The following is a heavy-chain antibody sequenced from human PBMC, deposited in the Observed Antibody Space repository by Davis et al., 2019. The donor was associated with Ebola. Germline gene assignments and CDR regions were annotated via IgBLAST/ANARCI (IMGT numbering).Heavy chain of an antibody. CDR3: AREMYATGHASDI. J-gene: IGHJ3*02. CDR1: GYTFTGYY. CDR2: INPNSGGT. Sequence: ASVKVSCKASGYTFTGYYMHWVRQAPGQGLEWLGRINPNSGGTYYAQNFHGRVTMTRDTSINTAYMEMRSLTSDDTALYYCAREMYATGHASDIWGQGTMVTVSS. V-gene: IGHV1-2*06. D-gene: IGHD1-14*01.